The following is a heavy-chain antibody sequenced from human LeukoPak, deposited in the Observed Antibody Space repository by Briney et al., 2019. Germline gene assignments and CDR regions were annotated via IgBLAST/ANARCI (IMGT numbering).Heavy chain of an antibody. Sequence: SETLSLTCAVYGGSFSGYYWSWIRQPPGKGLEWIGEINHSGSTNYNPSLKSRVTISVDTSKNQFSLKLSSVTAADTAVYYCARGPIARLYGTLDYWGQGTLVTVFS. D-gene: IGHD1-14*01. CDR1: GGSFSGYY. V-gene: IGHV4-34*01. J-gene: IGHJ4*02. CDR3: ARGPIARLYGTLDY. CDR2: INHSGST.